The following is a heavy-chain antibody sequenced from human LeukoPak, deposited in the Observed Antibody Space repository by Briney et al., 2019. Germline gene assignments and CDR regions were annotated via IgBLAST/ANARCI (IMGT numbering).Heavy chain of an antibody. V-gene: IGHV3-20*04. J-gene: IGHJ4*02. CDR2: INWNGDNT. CDR3: AREVPLDYGDFSYFDY. CDR1: GFTFDDSG. D-gene: IGHD4-17*01. Sequence: GGSLRLSCAASGFTFDDSGMSWVRQAPGKGLEWVSGINWNGDNTGYADSVKGRFTISRDNAKNSLYLQMNSLRAEDTAFYYCAREVPLDYGDFSYFDYWGQGTLVTVSS.